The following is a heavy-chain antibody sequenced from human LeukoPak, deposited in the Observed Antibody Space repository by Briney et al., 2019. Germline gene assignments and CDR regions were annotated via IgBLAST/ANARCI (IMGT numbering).Heavy chain of an antibody. Sequence: GASVKVSCKASGGTFSSYAISWVRQAPGQGLEWMGRIIPILGIANYAQKFQGRVTITADKSTSTAYMELSSLRSEDTAVYYCATMVRGQSRNYYYGMDVWGQGTTVTVSS. V-gene: IGHV1-69*04. D-gene: IGHD3-10*01. CDR2: IIPILGIA. CDR3: ATMVRGQSRNYYYGMDV. J-gene: IGHJ6*02. CDR1: GGTFSSYA.